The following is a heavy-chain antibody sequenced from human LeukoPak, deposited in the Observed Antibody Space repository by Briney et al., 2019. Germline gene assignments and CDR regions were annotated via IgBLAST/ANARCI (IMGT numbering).Heavy chain of an antibody. CDR1: GYTFTSYG. Sequence: ASVKVSCKASGYTFTSYGISWVRQAPGQGLEWMGWISAYNGNTNYAQKLQGRVTMTTDTSTSTAYMELRGLRSDDTAVYYCASGKWLRPLDAFDIWGQGTMVTVSS. J-gene: IGHJ3*02. CDR3: ASGKWLRPLDAFDI. D-gene: IGHD5-12*01. V-gene: IGHV1-18*01. CDR2: ISAYNGNT.